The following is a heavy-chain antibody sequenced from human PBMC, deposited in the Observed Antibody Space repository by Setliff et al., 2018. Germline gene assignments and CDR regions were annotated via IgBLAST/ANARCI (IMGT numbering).Heavy chain of an antibody. CDR1: GGTFSSYA. CDR2: IIPILGIA. J-gene: IGHJ6*02. D-gene: IGHD1-26*01. V-gene: IGHV1-69*10. Sequence: SVKVSCKASGGTFSSYAISWVRQAPGQGLEWMGGIIPILGIANYAQKFQGRVTITTDKSTSTAYMELSSLRSEDTAVYYCARERRGDSGSYYNNYYYGMDVWGQGTTVTVSS. CDR3: ARERRGDSGSYYNNYYYGMDV.